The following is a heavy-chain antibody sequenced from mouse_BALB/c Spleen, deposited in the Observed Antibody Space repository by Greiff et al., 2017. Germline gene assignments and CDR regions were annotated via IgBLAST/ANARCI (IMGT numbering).Heavy chain of an antibody. D-gene: IGHD1-1*01. CDR2: INSNGGST. J-gene: IGHJ2*01. CDR3: ARQGESGFITTG. CDR1: GFTFSSYG. Sequence: EVQLVESGGGLVQPGGSLKLSCAASGFTFSSYGMSWVRQTPDKRLELVATINSNGGSTYYPDSVKGRFTISRDNAKNTLYLQMSSLKSEDTAMYYCARQGESGFITTGWGQGTTLTVSS. V-gene: IGHV5-6-3*01.